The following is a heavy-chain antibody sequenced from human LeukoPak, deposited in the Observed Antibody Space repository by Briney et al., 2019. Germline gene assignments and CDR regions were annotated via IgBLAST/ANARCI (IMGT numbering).Heavy chain of an antibody. D-gene: IGHD3-3*01. J-gene: IGHJ4*02. CDR3: ARDFRFLDDY. CDR2: IKQDGSEK. V-gene: IGHV3-7*01. CDR1: GFTFRRYW. Sequence: GGSLRLSCVASGFTFRRYWMTWVRQTPGKGLEWVANIKQDGSEKYYVDSVKGRFTISRDNAKNSLYLQMNSLRAEDTAVYYCARDFRFLDDYWGQGTLVTVSS.